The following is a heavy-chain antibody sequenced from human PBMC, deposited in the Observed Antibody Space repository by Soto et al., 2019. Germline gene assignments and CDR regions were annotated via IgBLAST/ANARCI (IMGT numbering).Heavy chain of an antibody. CDR2: MNPNSGNK. V-gene: IGHV1-8*01. CDR1: GYTFTSYD. Sequence: ASVKVSCKASGYTFTSYDINWVRQATGQGLEWMGWMNPNSGNKGDAQKFQGRVTMTRNTTISTAYMELSSRRSEDTAVYYCARAGDSYCSGGSCQYYDYMDVWGKGTTVTVSS. CDR3: ARAGDSYCSGGSCQYYDYMDV. D-gene: IGHD2-15*01. J-gene: IGHJ6*03.